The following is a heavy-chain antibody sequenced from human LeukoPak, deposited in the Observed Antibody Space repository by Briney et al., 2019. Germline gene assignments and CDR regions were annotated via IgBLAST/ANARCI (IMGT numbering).Heavy chain of an antibody. J-gene: IGHJ3*02. CDR2: ISSSGSTT. V-gene: IGHV3-48*03. CDR1: GFTFSSYE. CDR3: ARIRVGYSYGFKWDAFDI. Sequence: GGSLRLSCAASGFTFSSYEMNWVRQAPGKGLEWVSYISSSGSTTYYADSVKGRFTISRDNAKNSLYLQMNSLRAEDTAVYYCARIRVGYSYGFKWDAFDIWGQGTMVTVSS. D-gene: IGHD5-18*01.